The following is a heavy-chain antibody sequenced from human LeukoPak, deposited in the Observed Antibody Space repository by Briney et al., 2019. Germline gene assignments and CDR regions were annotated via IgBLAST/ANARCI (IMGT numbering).Heavy chain of an antibody. CDR1: GFIFKNYG. D-gene: IGHD3-9*01. V-gene: IGHV3-23*01. CDR2: ISGSGGST. J-gene: IGHJ6*02. Sequence: GESLRLSCAASGFIFKNYGMTWVRQAPGKGLEWVSAISGSGGSTYYADSVKGRFTISRDNSKNTLYLQMNSLRAEDTAVYYCAKDGPRYYDILTGYYWDYGMDVWGQGTTVTVSS. CDR3: AKDGPRYYDILTGYYWDYGMDV.